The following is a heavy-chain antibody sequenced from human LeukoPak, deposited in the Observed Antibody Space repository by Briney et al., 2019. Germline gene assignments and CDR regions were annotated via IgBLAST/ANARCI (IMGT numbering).Heavy chain of an antibody. V-gene: IGHV1-69*01. CDR1: GGTFSSYA. Sequence: SVKVSCKASGGTFSSYAISWVRQAPGQGLEWMGGIIPIFGTANYALKFQGRVTITADESTSTAYMELSSLRSEDTAVYYCATYYYDSSGYYDYNYWGQGTLVTVSS. CDR3: ATYYYDSSGYYDYNY. CDR2: IIPIFGTA. D-gene: IGHD3-22*01. J-gene: IGHJ4*02.